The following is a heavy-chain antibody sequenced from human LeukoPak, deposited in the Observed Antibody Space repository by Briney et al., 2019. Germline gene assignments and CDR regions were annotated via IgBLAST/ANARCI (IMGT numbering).Heavy chain of an antibody. V-gene: IGHV1-18*01. D-gene: IGHD1/OR15-1a*01. Sequence: ASVKVSCKASGYTFSNYGISWVRQAPGQGPEWMGWISGYKGNTNYAQKLQGRVTMTTDTSTTTAYMELRSLRSDDTAVYYCARDNNVAPEYFQYWGQGTLVTVSS. CDR3: ARDNNVAPEYFQY. J-gene: IGHJ1*01. CDR1: GYTFSNYG. CDR2: ISGYKGNT.